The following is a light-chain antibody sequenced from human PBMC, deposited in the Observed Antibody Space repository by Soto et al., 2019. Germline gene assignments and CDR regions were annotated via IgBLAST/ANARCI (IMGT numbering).Light chain of an antibody. J-gene: IGKJ1*01. CDR3: QQYNNRPPWT. V-gene: IGKV3-15*01. CDR2: GAS. CDR1: QSVSSS. Sequence: EIVFTQSPGTLSLSPGERATLSCRASQSVSSSRLAWYRQKPGQAPRLLIFGASTRATGIPARFSGSGSGTEFSLTITSLQSEDFALYYCQQYNNRPPWTFGQGTKVDI.